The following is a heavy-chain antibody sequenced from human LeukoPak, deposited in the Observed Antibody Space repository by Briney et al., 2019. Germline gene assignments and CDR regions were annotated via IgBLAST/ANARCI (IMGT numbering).Heavy chain of an antibody. CDR1: GFTFSSYA. V-gene: IGHV3-33*08. CDR3: ARAPPVIAAAAPDY. Sequence: GRSLRLSCAASGFTFSSYAMPWVRQAPGKGLEWVAVIWYDGSNKYYADSVKGRFTISRDNSKNTLYLQMNSLRAEDTAVYYCARAPPVIAAAAPDYWGQGTLVTVSS. CDR2: IWYDGSNK. J-gene: IGHJ4*02. D-gene: IGHD6-13*01.